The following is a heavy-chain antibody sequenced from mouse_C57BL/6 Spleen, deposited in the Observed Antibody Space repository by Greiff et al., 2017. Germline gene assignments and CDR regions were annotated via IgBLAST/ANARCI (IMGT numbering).Heavy chain of an antibody. Sequence: VQLQESGPELVKPGASVKISCKASGYAFSSSWMNWVKQRPGKGLEWIGRIYPGDGDTNYNGKFKGKATLTADKSSSTAYMQLSSLTSEDSAVYFCARDGPGFDYWGQGTTLTVSS. CDR2: IYPGDGDT. J-gene: IGHJ2*01. CDR1: GYAFSSSW. D-gene: IGHD2-3*01. V-gene: IGHV1-82*01. CDR3: ARDGPGFDY.